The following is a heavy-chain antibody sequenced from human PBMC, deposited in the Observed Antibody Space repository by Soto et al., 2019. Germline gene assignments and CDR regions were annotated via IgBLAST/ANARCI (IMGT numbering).Heavy chain of an antibody. CDR3: AKEDPSGRYSLDY. Sequence: PGGSLRLSCAASGFTFSSYWMSLVRQAPGKGLEWVANIKQDGSEKYYVDSVKGRFTISRDKAKNSLYLQRNSLRIEDTAVYFCAKEDPSGRYSLDYWAQGSQVPVSS. CDR2: IKQDGSEK. D-gene: IGHD1-26*01. CDR1: GFTFSSYW. V-gene: IGHV3-7*01. J-gene: IGHJ4*02.